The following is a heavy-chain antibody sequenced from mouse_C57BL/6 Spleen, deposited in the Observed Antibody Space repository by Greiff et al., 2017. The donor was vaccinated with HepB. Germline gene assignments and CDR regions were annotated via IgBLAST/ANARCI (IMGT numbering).Heavy chain of an antibody. V-gene: IGHV1-72*01. CDR1: GYTFTSYW. D-gene: IGHD2-3*01. CDR3: ASDGYWGYFDV. J-gene: IGHJ1*03. Sequence: QVQLKQPGAELVKPGASVKLSCKASGYTFTSYWMHWVKQRPGRGLEWIGRIDPNSGGTKYNEKFKSKATLTVDKPSSTAYMQLSSLTSEDSAVYYCASDGYWGYFDVWGTGTTVTVSS. CDR2: IDPNSGGT.